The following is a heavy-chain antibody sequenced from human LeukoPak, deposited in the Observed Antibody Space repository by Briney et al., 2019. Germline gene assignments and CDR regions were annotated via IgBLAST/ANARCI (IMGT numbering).Heavy chain of an antibody. CDR2: INHSGST. V-gene: IGHV4-34*01. D-gene: IGHD1-1*01. CDR3: ASLGTTGTTFDY. CDR1: GGSFSGYY. J-gene: IGHJ4*02. Sequence: SETLSLTCAVYGGSFSGYYWSWIRQPPGKGLEWIGEINHSGSTNYNPSLKSRVTISVDTSKNQFSLKLSSATAADTAVYYCASLGTTGTTFDYWGQGTLVTVSS.